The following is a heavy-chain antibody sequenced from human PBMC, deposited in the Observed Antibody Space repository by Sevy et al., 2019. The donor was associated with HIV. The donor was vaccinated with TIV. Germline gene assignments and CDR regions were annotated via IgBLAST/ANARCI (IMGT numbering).Heavy chain of an antibody. CDR1: GFTFSSYD. J-gene: IGHJ6*02. V-gene: IGHV3-30*18. CDR2: ISYDGSNK. Sequence: GGSLRLSCAASGFTFSSYDMHWVRQAPGKGLECVAVISYDGSNKYYADSVKGRFTISRDNSKNTLFLHMNSLGAEDTRVYYCAKGGKNFWDSEDYYYVMDVWGPGTTVTVSS. D-gene: IGHD3-3*01. CDR3: AKGGKNFWDSEDYYYVMDV.